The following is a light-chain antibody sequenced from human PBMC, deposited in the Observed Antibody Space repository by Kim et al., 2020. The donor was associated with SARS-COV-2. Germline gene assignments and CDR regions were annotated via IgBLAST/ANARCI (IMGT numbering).Light chain of an antibody. CDR2: STN. J-gene: IGLJ3*02. Sequence: GGTVTLTCGLSSGSVSPSYYPSWYQQTPGPAPRTLIYSTNPRSSGVPDRFSGSILGNKAALTITGAQADDESDYYCVLYMGSGISVFGGGTQLTVL. V-gene: IGLV8-61*01. CDR3: VLYMGSGISV. CDR1: SGSVSPSYY.